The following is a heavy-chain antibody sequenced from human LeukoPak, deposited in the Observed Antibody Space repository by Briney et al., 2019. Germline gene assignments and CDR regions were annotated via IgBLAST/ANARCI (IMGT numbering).Heavy chain of an antibody. Sequence: SETLSLTCTVCGGSISRYYWSWIRQPPGKGLEWIGYIYYSGSTNYNPSLKSRVTISVDTSKNQFSLKLSSVTAADTAVYYCARLANNYDFWSGYYGARWFDPWGQGTLVTVSS. CDR1: GGSISRYY. V-gene: IGHV4-59*08. D-gene: IGHD3-3*01. CDR2: IYYSGST. CDR3: ARLANNYDFWSGYYGARWFDP. J-gene: IGHJ5*02.